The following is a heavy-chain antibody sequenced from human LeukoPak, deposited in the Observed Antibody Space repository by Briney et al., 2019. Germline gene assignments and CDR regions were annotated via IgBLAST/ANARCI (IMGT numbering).Heavy chain of an antibody. V-gene: IGHV4-39*01. D-gene: IGHD6-13*01. J-gene: IGHJ4*02. CDR3: AMTAGYSNLFDY. CDR2: IYYSGST. Sequence: IPSETLSLTCTVSGGSISSSSYYWGWIRQPPGKGLEWIGSIYYSGSTYYNPSLKSRVTISVDTSKNQFSLRLSSVTAADTAVYYCAMTAGYSNLFDYWGQGTLVTVSS. CDR1: GGSISSSSYY.